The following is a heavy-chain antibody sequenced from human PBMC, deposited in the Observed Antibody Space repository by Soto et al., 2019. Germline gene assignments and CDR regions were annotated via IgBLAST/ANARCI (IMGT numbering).Heavy chain of an antibody. CDR1: GGSFSGYY. CDR2: INHSGST. D-gene: IGHD3-3*01. Sequence: PSETLSLTXAVYGGSFSGYYWSWIRQPPGKGLEWIGEINHSGSTNYNPSLKSRVTISVGTSKNQFSLKLSSVTAADTAVYYCARERNTIFGVVISLDVWGQGTTVTVSS. J-gene: IGHJ6*02. CDR3: ARERNTIFGVVISLDV. V-gene: IGHV4-34*01.